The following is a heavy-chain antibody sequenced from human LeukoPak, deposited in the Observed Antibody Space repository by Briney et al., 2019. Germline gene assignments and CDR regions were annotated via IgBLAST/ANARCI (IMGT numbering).Heavy chain of an antibody. CDR2: INSDGSST. J-gene: IGHJ4*02. CDR1: GFTFSRFW. Sequence: GGSLRLSCAASGFTFSRFWMHWVRQAPGKGLVWVSRINSDGSSTSYADSVKGRFTISRDNAKNTLYLQMNSLRAEDTAVFYCARSLRYCSGGSCYTRGFAIDYWGQGTLVTASS. V-gene: IGHV3-74*01. D-gene: IGHD2-15*01. CDR3: ARSLRYCSGGSCYTRGFAIDY.